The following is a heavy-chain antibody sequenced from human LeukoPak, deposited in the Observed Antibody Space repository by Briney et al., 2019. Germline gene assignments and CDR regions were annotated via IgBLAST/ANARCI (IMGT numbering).Heavy chain of an antibody. J-gene: IGHJ4*02. CDR2: IFYSGTT. V-gene: IGHV4-39*01. D-gene: IGHD6-6*01. CDR3: ARHFRQLEAINY. Sequence: KPSETLSLTCTVSGGSISSSTYYWGWIRQPPGKGLEWIGSIFYSGTTYYNPSLRSRVTISVDTSKNQFALKPSSVTAADTAVYYCARHFRQLEAINYWGQGTLVTVSS. CDR1: GGSISSSTYY.